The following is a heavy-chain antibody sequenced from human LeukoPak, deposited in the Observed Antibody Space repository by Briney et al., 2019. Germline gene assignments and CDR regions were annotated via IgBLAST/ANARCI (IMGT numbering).Heavy chain of an antibody. J-gene: IGHJ6*03. CDR1: GGSFSGYY. CDR3: ARAFSGYDYVWGSYPKSLSSWYYYMDV. CDR2: IYYSGST. D-gene: IGHD3-16*02. V-gene: IGHV4-59*01. Sequence: PSETLSLTCAVYGGSFSGYYWSWIRQPPGKGLEWIGYIYYSGSTNYNPSLKSRVTISVDTSKNQFPLKLSSVTAADTAVYYCARAFSGYDYVWGSYPKSLSSWYYYMDVWGKGTTVTVSS.